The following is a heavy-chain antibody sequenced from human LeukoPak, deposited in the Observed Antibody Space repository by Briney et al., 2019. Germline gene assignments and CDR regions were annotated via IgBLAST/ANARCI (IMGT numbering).Heavy chain of an antibody. D-gene: IGHD3-9*01. CDR2: IHNSGST. CDR3: ASISRHNYYAMDV. Sequence: PSETLSLTCTVSGGSISSGNFYWSWIRQHPGKGLEWIGYIHNSGSTYYNPSLKSRVTISVDTSKKEFTLNLSSVIAADTAVYFCASISRHNYYAMDVWSQGTTVSVSS. CDR1: GGSISSGNFY. J-gene: IGHJ6*02. V-gene: IGHV4-31*03.